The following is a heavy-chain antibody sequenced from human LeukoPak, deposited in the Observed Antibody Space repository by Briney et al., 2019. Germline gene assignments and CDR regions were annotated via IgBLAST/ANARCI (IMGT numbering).Heavy chain of an antibody. J-gene: IGHJ4*02. CDR1: GFTFSSYW. CDR3: ARLGDPYYYDSPSPFDY. V-gene: IGHV3-7*01. CDR2: IKQDGSDK. Sequence: GGSLRLSCAASGFTFSSYWMSWVRQAPGKGLEWVANIKQDGSDKYYVDSVKGRFTISRDNAKNSLYLQMNSLRAEDTAVYYCARLGDPYYYDSPSPFDYWGQGTLVTVSS. D-gene: IGHD3-22*01.